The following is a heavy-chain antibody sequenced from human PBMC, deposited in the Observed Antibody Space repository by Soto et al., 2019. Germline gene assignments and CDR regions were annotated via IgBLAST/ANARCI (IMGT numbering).Heavy chain of an antibody. D-gene: IGHD3-10*01. J-gene: IGHJ6*02. CDR3: ARLITMVRGVIMDYYYYYGMDV. CDR2: IYYGGST. V-gene: IGHV4-31*03. Sequence: KPSETLSLTCTVSGGSISSGGYYWSWIRQHPGKGLEWIGYIYYGGSTYYNPSLKSRVTISVDTSKNQFSLKPSSVTAADTAVYYCARLITMVRGVIMDYYYYYGMDVWGQGTTVTVSS. CDR1: GGSISSGGYY.